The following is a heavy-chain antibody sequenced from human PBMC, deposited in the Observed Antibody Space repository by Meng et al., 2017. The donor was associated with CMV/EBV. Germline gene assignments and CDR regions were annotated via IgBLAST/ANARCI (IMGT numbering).Heavy chain of an antibody. CDR3: ARESTIFGVVIPNYYYYGMDV. D-gene: IGHD3-3*01. CDR1: GFTFSSYE. CDR2: ISSSGSTI. V-gene: IGHV3-48*03. Sequence: GESLKISCAASGFTFSSYEMNWVRQAPGKGLEWVSYISSSGSTIYYADSVKGRFTIPRDTAKNSLYLQMNSLRAEDTAVYYCARESTIFGVVIPNYYYYGMDVWGQGTTVTVSS. J-gene: IGHJ6*02.